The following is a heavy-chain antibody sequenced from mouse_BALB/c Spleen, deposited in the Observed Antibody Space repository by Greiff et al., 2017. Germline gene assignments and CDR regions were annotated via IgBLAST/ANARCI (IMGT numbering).Heavy chain of an antibody. CDR1: GFTFSSFG. Sequence: EVQLVESGGGLVQPGGSRKLSCAASGFTFSSFGMHWVRQAPEKGLEWVAYISSGSSTLYYADTVKGRFTISRDNPKNTLFLQMTSLRSEDTAMYYGASSLLRAGFAYWGQGTLVTVSA. V-gene: IGHV5-17*02. CDR3: ASSLLRAGFAY. J-gene: IGHJ3*01. CDR2: ISSGSSTL. D-gene: IGHD1-2*01.